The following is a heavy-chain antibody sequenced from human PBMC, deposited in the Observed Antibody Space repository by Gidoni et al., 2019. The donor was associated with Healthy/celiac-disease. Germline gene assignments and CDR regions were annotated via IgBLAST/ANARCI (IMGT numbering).Heavy chain of an antibody. D-gene: IGHD2-15*01. CDR1: GGSNSIGGYS. J-gene: IGHJ6*02. Sequence: QAQLQESGPVRVKPSQPQTLTCTVSGGSNSIGGYSWSWIRQHPAKGLAWIGYIYYSGSTYDNPCLKSRVTISVDTSKNQLSLTLSSVTAADKAVYYCARDFSFYGGYCSGDAMDVWGQGTTVTVSS. CDR3: ARDFSFYGGYCSGDAMDV. V-gene: IGHV4-31*03. CDR2: IYYSGST.